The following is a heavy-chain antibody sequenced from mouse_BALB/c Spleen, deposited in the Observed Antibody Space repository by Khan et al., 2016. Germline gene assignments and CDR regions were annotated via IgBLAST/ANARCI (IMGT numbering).Heavy chain of an antibody. V-gene: IGHV5-4*02. J-gene: IGHJ1*01. Sequence: EVELVESGGGLVKPGGSLKLSCAASGFTFSDYYMYWVRQTPEKRLEWVATISDGGNYTYYPDSVKGRFTISRDNAKKNLYLQMSSLKSEDTARYCCARGLDWCFDVWGAGTTVTVSS. CDR3: ARGLDWCFDV. CDR1: GFTFSDYY. CDR2: ISDGGNYT.